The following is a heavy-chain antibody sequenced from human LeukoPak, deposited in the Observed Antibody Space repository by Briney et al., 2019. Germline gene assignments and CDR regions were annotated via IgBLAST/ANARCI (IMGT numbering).Heavy chain of an antibody. J-gene: IGHJ6*03. CDR1: GYSISSSYY. CDR3: ARARGLLRFLEWNYYMDV. CDR2: IYYSGST. V-gene: IGHV4-61*01. Sequence: SETLSLTCTVSGYSISSSYYWGWIRQPPGKGLEWIGYIYYSGSTNYNPSLKSRVTISVDTSKNQFSLKLSSVTAADTAVYFCARARGLLRFLEWNYYMDVWGKGTTVTVSS. D-gene: IGHD3-3*01.